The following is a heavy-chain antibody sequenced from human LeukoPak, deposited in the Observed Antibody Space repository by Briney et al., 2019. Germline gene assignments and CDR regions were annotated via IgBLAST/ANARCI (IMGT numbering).Heavy chain of an antibody. CDR2: INHSGST. CDR1: GGSFSGYY. D-gene: IGHD2-15*01. V-gene: IGHV4-34*01. J-gene: IGHJ1*01. Sequence: SETLSLTCAVYGGSFSGYYCSWIRQPPGKGLEWIGEINHSGSTNYNPSLKSRVTISVDTSKNQFSLKLSSVTAADTAVYYCARSRYCSGGSCYSGYLQHWGQGTLVTVSS. CDR3: ARSRYCSGGSCYSGYLQH.